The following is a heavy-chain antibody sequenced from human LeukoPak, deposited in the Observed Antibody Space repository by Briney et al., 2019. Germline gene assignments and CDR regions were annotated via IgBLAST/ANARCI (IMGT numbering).Heavy chain of an antibody. D-gene: IGHD6-13*01. V-gene: IGHV1-18*01. CDR2: ITTYNGNT. CDR3: ARYEAAGTPVGY. CDR1: GYTFTSYG. Sequence: ASVKVSCKASGYTFTSYGVSWVRQAPGQGLEWMGWITTYNGNTNYAQKLQGRVSMTTDTSTSTAYMELRSLRSDDTAVYYCARYEAAGTPVGYWGQGTLVTVSS. J-gene: IGHJ4*02.